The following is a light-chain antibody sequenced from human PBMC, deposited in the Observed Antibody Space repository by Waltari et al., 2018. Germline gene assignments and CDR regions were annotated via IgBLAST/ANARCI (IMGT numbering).Light chain of an antibody. Sequence: FMLTQPHSVSESPGKTVTISCTRNSGSIGRNYVHWYHQRPGGAPTIVIFEDDQRPSVVPDRFSGSIDIASNSASLTLSGLDIEDEGDYYCQSYDGGIWVFGGGTRLTVL. CDR3: QSYDGGIWV. CDR1: SGSIGRNY. V-gene: IGLV6-57*04. CDR2: EDD. J-gene: IGLJ3*02.